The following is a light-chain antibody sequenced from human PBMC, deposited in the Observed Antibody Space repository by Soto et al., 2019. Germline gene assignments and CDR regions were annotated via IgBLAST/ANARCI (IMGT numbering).Light chain of an antibody. CDR2: DNN. Sequence: QPPSVSAAPGQKVTISCSGSSSNIGNNYVSWYQQLPGTAPKLLIYDNNKRPSGIPDRFSGSKSGTSATLGITGLQTGDEADYYCGTWDSSLSAVVFGGGTKVTVL. J-gene: IGLJ2*01. CDR3: GTWDSSLSAVV. CDR1: SSNIGNNY. V-gene: IGLV1-51*01.